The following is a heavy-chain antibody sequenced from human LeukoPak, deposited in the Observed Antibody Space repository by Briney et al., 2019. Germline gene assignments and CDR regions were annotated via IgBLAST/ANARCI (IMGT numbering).Heavy chain of an antibody. D-gene: IGHD1-7*01. Sequence: SETLSLTCTVSGDSISSYYWSWIRQPPGKGLEWIGYIYYSGSTNYNPSLKSRVTISVDTSKNQFSLKLSSVTAADTAVYYCARGVRNYSPTVHYFDYWGQGTLVTDSS. CDR3: ARGVRNYSPTVHYFDY. CDR1: GDSISSYY. V-gene: IGHV4-59*01. CDR2: IYYSGST. J-gene: IGHJ4*02.